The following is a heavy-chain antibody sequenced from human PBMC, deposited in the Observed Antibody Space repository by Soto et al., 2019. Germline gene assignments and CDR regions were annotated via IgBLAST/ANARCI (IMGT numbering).Heavy chain of an antibody. J-gene: IGHJ4*02. CDR3: ARSVAVSGAHIDY. Sequence: SETLSLTCSVSGGSISGSYWSWIRQSPGKGLEWLGYVYYTVSTNYSPSLRSRVSISVDTSKNEFSLRLSSVTTADTAVYFCARSVAVSGAHIDYWGQGTQVTVSS. D-gene: IGHD6-19*01. CDR2: VYYTVST. CDR1: GGSISGSY. V-gene: IGHV4-59*01.